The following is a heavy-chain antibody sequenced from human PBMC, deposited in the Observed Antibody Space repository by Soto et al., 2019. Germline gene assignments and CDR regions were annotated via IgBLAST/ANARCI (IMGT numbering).Heavy chain of an antibody. J-gene: IGHJ5*02. Sequence: EVQLVESGGGLVQPGRSLRLSCAASGFTFDDYAMHWVRQAPGKGLEWVSGISWNSGSIGYADSVKGRFTISRDNAKNSLYLQMNSLRAEDTALYCCAKDIAPTIAVAGNNWFDPWGQGTLVTVSS. CDR2: ISWNSGSI. CDR1: GFTFDDYA. D-gene: IGHD6-19*01. CDR3: AKDIAPTIAVAGNNWFDP. V-gene: IGHV3-9*01.